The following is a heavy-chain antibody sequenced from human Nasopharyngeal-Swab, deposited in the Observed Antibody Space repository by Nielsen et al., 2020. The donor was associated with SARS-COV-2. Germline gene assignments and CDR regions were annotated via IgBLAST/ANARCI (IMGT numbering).Heavy chain of an antibody. CDR2: ISSSSSYI. V-gene: IGHV3-21*01. D-gene: IGHD3-16*01. CDR1: GFTFSSYS. J-gene: IGHJ5*02. CDR3: ARGGVRSYWFDP. Sequence: GGSLRLSCAASGFTFSSYSVNWVRQAPGKGLEWVSSISSSSSYIYYADSVKGRFTISRDNAKNSLYLQMNSLRAEDTGVYYCARGGVRSYWFDPWGQGTLVTVSS.